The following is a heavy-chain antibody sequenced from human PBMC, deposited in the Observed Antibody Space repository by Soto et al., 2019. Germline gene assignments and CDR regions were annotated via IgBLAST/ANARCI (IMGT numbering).Heavy chain of an antibody. D-gene: IGHD6-6*01. V-gene: IGHV3-15*01. CDR1: GFTFSNAW. Sequence: EVQLLESGGGLVQPGGSLTVSCAASGFTFSNAWMTWVRQVPGKGLEWVGRIKSKSDGKTTDYAAPVLGRFTISRDDSKNMLYLKLNSLDSEDTGVYYCTTGSEATQQLVQGYWGQGTLVTVSP. CDR3: TTGSEATQQLVQGY. J-gene: IGHJ4*02. CDR2: IKSKSDGKTT.